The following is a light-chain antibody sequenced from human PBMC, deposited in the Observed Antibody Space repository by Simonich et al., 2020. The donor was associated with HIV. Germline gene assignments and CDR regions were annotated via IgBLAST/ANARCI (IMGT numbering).Light chain of an antibody. J-gene: IGLJ3*02. Sequence: QSALTQPASVSGSPGQSITISCTGTSSDVGDYKYVSWYQQLPGKAPKLMIYDVSNRPSGVSNRFSGSKSGNTASLTISGLQAEDEAVYYCTSYATITTRWVFGGGTKLTVL. CDR2: DVS. CDR3: TSYATITTRWV. CDR1: SSDVGDYKY. V-gene: IGLV2-14*01.